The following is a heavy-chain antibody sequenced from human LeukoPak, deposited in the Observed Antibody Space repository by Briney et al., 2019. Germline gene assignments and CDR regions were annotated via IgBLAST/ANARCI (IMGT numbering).Heavy chain of an antibody. CDR1: GFTFTNYW. CDR3: ARDKWLLAEFDY. CDR2: LPPDELGI. V-gene: IGHV3-74*01. Sequence: GGSLRLSCAASGFTFTNYWMHWVRQAPGMGLVWVSRLPPDELGIIYADSVKGRFTVSRDNAKNTVYLQMNNLRVDDTAMYYCARDKWLLAEFDYWGQGTLVTVSS. D-gene: IGHD3-22*01. J-gene: IGHJ4*02.